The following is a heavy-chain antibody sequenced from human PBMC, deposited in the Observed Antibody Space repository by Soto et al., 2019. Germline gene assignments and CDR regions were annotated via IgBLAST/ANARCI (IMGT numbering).Heavy chain of an antibody. CDR2: IYSGGST. Sequence: GGSLRLSCAASGFTVSSNYMSWVRQAPGKGLEWVSVIYSGGSTYYADSVKGRFTISRHNSKNTLYLQMNSLRAEDTAVYYCARDLRSFGEQRGIWGQGTMVTVSS. CDR3: ARDLRSFGEQRGI. CDR1: GFTVSSNY. D-gene: IGHD3-10*01. J-gene: IGHJ3*02. V-gene: IGHV3-53*04.